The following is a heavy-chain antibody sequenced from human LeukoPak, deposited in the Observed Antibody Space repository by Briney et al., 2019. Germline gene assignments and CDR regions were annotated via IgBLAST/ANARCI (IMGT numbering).Heavy chain of an antibody. CDR3: AREAFYDSSYYFDY. J-gene: IGHJ4*02. CDR2: ISSGGSTI. D-gene: IGHD3-22*01. CDR1: RFIFSDYY. Sequence: GGSLRLSCAASRFIFSDYYMSWIRQAPGKGLEWVSCISSGGSTIFYADSVKGRFTIPRDNAKNSLFLQMNNLRAEDTAVYYCAREAFYDSSYYFDYWGQGTLVTVSS. V-gene: IGHV3-11*01.